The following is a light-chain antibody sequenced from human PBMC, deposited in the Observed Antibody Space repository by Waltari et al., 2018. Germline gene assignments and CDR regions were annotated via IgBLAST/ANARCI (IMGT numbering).Light chain of an antibody. J-gene: IGKJ4*01. CDR3: QQNYRTPT. CDR2: AAS. CDR1: QDIDRY. Sequence: DVQVTQPPSSLSASVGDCVTITCRTSQDIDRYLIWYQQKPGNAPKLLIYAASYLQSGVPSRFSGSGSGTDFSLTISSLQPEDFAVYYCQQNYRTPTFGGGTKVEVK. V-gene: IGKV1-39*01.